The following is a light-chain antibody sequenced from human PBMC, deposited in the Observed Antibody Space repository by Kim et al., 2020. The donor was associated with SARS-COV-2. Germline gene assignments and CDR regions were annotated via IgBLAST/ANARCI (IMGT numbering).Light chain of an antibody. CDR1: SSDVGCYNY. CDR3: SSYTSSSTF. V-gene: IGLV2-14*04. J-gene: IGLJ1*01. CDR2: DVS. Sequence: PGQSNTIPCTGTSSDVGCYNYVSWYQQHPGKAPKLMIYDVSKRPSGVSNRFSGSKSGNTASLTISGLQAEDEADYYCSSYTSSSTFFGTGTKVTVL.